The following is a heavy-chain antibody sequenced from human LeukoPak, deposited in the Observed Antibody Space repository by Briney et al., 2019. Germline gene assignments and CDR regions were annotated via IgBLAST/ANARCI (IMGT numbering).Heavy chain of an antibody. V-gene: IGHV3-23*03. Sequence: PGGSLRLSCTASGFTFNNYLMSWVRQAPGKGPERVSVLFTGGAGALYADSVRGRFTISGDTSKTTLYLQMNGLRAEDTAVYYCAKECDYSPGHKFDLWGRGTLVTVSS. CDR2: LFTGGAGA. CDR1: GFTFNNYL. D-gene: IGHD3-10*01. J-gene: IGHJ5*02. CDR3: AKECDYSPGHKFDL.